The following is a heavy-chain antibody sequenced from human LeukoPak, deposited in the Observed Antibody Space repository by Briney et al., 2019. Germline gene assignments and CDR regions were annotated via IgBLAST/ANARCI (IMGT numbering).Heavy chain of an antibody. V-gene: IGHV1-18*04. Sequence: ASVKVSCKASGYTFTSYGISGVRQAPGQGLEWMGWISAYNGNTNYAQKLQGRVTMTTDASTSTAYMELRRLRSDETAVYYCARELTMVRGVTLLGDAFDIWGQGTMVTVSS. D-gene: IGHD3-10*01. J-gene: IGHJ3*02. CDR3: ARELTMVRGVTLLGDAFDI. CDR2: ISAYNGNT. CDR1: GYTFTSYG.